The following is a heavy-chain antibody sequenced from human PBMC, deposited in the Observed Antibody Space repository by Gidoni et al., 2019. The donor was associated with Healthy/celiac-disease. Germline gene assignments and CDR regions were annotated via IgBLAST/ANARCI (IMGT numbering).Heavy chain of an antibody. CDR1: GGSFSGYY. D-gene: IGHD3-3*01. Sequence: QVQLQQWGAGRLKPSETLSLTCAVYGGSFSGYYWSWIRQPPGKGLEWIGEINHSGSTNYNPSLTSRVTISVDTSKNQFSLKLSSVTAADTAVYYCARGDGYDFWSPGAWFDPWGQGTLVTVSS. CDR3: ARGDGYDFWSPGAWFDP. J-gene: IGHJ5*02. V-gene: IGHV4-34*01. CDR2: INHSGST.